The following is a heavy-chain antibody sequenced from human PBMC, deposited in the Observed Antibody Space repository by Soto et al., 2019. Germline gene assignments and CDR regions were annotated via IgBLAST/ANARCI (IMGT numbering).Heavy chain of an antibody. Sequence: EVQLVESGGGLVQPGRSLRLSCAASGFTFDDYAMHWVRQAPGKGLEWVSGISWNGGDIGYADSVKGRFTISRDNAKNSLFLQMNSLRADDTALYFCAKDIYSSSSGQDYWGQGTPVTVSS. CDR2: ISWNGGDI. V-gene: IGHV3-9*01. CDR1: GFTFDDYA. CDR3: AKDIYSSSSGQDY. D-gene: IGHD6-6*01. J-gene: IGHJ4*02.